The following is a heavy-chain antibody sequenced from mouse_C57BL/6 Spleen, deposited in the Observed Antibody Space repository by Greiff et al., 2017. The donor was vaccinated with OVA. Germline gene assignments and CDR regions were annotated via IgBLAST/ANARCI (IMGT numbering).Heavy chain of an antibody. CDR2: IRNKANGYTT. Sequence: EVQLQESGGGLVQPGGSLSLSCAASGFTFTDYYMSWVRQPPGKALEWLGFIRNKANGYTTEYSASVKGRFTISRDNSQSILYLQMNALRAEDSATYYCARSHSKGTWFAYWGQGTLVTVSA. J-gene: IGHJ3*01. CDR3: ARSHSKGTWFAY. CDR1: GFTFTDYY. D-gene: IGHD2-5*01. V-gene: IGHV7-3*01.